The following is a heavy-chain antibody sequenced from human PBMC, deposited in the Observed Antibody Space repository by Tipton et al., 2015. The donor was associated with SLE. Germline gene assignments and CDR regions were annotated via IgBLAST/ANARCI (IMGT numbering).Heavy chain of an antibody. CDR3: ASSERLGSCPAGD. D-gene: IGHD1-14*01. V-gene: IGHV4-59*12. Sequence: TLSLTCTVSGGSISSYYWSWIRQPPGKGLEWIGYIYYSGSTNYNPSLKSRVTISVDTSKNQFSLKLSSVTAADTAVYYCASSERLGSCPAGDWGQGTLVTVSS. CDR2: IYYSGST. J-gene: IGHJ4*02. CDR1: GGSISSYY.